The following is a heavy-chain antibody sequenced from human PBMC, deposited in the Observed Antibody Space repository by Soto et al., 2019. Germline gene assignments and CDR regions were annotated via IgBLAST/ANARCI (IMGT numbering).Heavy chain of an antibody. Sequence: EVQLVESGGGLVQPGGSLRLSCEAPGLTLSSYEIHGVRQATGEGLAWVSGIGSGGDTHYADSVKGRFIISREDGKNSLYLQMNNLRVGDTAVYYCTRKTPPTGMEVWGQGATVTVSS. V-gene: IGHV3-13*01. D-gene: IGHD3-9*01. CDR1: GLTLSSYE. CDR2: IGSGGDT. CDR3: TRKTPPTGMEV. J-gene: IGHJ6*02.